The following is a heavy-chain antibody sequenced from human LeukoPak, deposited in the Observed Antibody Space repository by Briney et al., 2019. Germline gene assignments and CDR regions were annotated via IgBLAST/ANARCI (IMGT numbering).Heavy chain of an antibody. J-gene: IGHJ6*03. Sequence: GGSLRLSCAASGVTFDDYTMHWVRQAPGKGLEWVSLISWDGGSTYYGDSVKGRFTISRDNSKNSLYLQMNSLRTEDTALYYCAKDTSRGYNYYYYMDVWGKGITVTVSS. CDR1: GVTFDDYT. V-gene: IGHV3-43*01. D-gene: IGHD5-12*01. CDR3: AKDTSRGYNYYYYMDV. CDR2: ISWDGGST.